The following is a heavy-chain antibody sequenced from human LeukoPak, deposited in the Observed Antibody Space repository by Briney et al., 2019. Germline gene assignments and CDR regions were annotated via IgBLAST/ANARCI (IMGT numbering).Heavy chain of an antibody. CDR3: ARGDGGYRFYYYYYGMDV. V-gene: IGHV4-34*01. CDR2: INHSGST. J-gene: IGHJ6*02. Sequence: PSETLSLTCAVYGGSFSGYYWSWIRQPPGKGLEWIGEINHSGSTNYNPSLKSRVTISVDTSKNQFSLKLSSVTAADTAVYYCARGDGGYRFYYYYYGMDVWGQGTTVTVS. D-gene: IGHD4-17*01. CDR1: GGSFSGYY.